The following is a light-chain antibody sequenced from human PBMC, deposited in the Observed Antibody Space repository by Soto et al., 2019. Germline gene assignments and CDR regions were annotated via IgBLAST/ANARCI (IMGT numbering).Light chain of an antibody. Sequence: QSVLTQPPSASGTPGQRVTISCFGSSSNIGRNTVNWYQQLPGTAPKLLIYSNSQRPSGVPDRISGSKSGTSASLAICGLQSQDEADYYCAAWDDSLKGPVFGGGTQLTVL. CDR1: SSNIGRNT. V-gene: IGLV1-44*01. CDR3: AAWDDSLKGPV. J-gene: IGLJ2*01. CDR2: SNS.